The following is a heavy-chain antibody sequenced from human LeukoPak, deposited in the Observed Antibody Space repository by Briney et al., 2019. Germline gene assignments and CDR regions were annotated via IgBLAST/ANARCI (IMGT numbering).Heavy chain of an antibody. V-gene: IGHV4-59*08. CDR3: AAYSSSGDAFDI. CDR1: GGSISSYY. CDR2: IYYSGST. Sequence: SETLSLTCTVSGGSISSYYWSWVRQPPGKGLEWIGYIYYSGSTNYNPSLKSRVTISVDTSKNQFSLKLISVTAADTAVYHCAAYSSSGDAFDIWGQGTMVTVSS. D-gene: IGHD6-13*01. J-gene: IGHJ3*02.